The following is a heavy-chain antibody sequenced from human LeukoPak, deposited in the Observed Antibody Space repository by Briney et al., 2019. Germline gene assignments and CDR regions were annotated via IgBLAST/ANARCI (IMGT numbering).Heavy chain of an antibody. Sequence: SVKVSCKASGGTFSSYAISWVRQAPGQGLEWMGRIIPILGIANYAQKFQGRATITADKSTSTAYMELSSLRSEDTAVYYCARGLHDYGDYVDAFDIWGQGTMVTVSS. J-gene: IGHJ3*02. D-gene: IGHD4-17*01. CDR3: ARGLHDYGDYVDAFDI. CDR1: GGTFSSYA. V-gene: IGHV1-69*04. CDR2: IIPILGIA.